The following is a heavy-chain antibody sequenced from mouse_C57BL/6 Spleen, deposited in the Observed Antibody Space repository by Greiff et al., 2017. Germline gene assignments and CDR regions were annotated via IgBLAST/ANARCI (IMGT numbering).Heavy chain of an antibody. CDR3: VTLWEGFAY. Sequence: EVQRVESGGGLVQPKGSLKLSCAASGFSFNTYAMNWVRQAPGKGLEWVARIRSKSNNYATYYADSVKDRFTISRDDSESMLYLQMNNLKTEDTAMYYCVTLWEGFAYWGQGTLVTVSA. CDR2: IRSKSNNYAT. V-gene: IGHV10-1*01. D-gene: IGHD4-1*01. CDR1: GFSFNTYA. J-gene: IGHJ3*01.